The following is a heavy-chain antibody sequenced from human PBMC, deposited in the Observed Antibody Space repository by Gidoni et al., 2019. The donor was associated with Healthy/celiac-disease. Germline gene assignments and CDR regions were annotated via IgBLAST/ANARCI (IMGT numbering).Heavy chain of an antibody. D-gene: IGHD2-2*01. CDR3: ATSYNPLGYCSSTSCYDAFDI. V-gene: IGHV1-8*01. J-gene: IGHJ3*02. CDR1: GYTFTSYD. CDR2: MNPNSGNT. Sequence: QVQLVQSGAEVKKPGASVKVSCKASGYTFTSYDINWVRQATGQGLEWMGWMNPNSGNTGYAQKFQGRVTMTRNTSISTAYMELSSLRSEDTAVYYCATSYNPLGYCSSTSCYDAFDIWGQGTMVTVSS.